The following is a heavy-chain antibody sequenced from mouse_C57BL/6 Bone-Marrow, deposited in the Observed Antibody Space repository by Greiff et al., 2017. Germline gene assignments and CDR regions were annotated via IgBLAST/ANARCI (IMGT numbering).Heavy chain of an antibody. CDR2: IYPGDGDT. Sequence: VQGVESGPELVKPGASVKISCKASGYAFSSSWMNWVKQRPGKGLEWIGRIYPGDGDTNYNGKFKGKATLTADKASSTAYMQLSSLTSEDFAVYFFSMGLIRDTFEVWGTRTTVTVSS. J-gene: IGHJ1*03. CDR3: SMGLIRDTFEV. V-gene: IGHV1-82*01. D-gene: IGHD1-1*01. CDR1: GYAFSSSW.